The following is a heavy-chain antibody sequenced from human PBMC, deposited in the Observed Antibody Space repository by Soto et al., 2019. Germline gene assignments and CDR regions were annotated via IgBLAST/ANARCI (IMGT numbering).Heavy chain of an antibody. J-gene: IGHJ6*02. CDR3: ARDRYNWNYYYYYYGMDV. D-gene: IGHD1-7*01. V-gene: IGHV4-59*01. CDR1: GGSISSYY. Sequence: SETLSLTCTVSGGSISSYYWSWIRQPPGKGLEWIGYIYYSGSTNYNPSLKSRVTISVDTSKNQFSLKLSSVTAADTAVYYCARDRYNWNYYYYYYGMDVWGQGTTVTVSS. CDR2: IYYSGST.